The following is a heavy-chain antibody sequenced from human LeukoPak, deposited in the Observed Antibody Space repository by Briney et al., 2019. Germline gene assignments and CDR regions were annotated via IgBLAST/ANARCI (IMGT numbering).Heavy chain of an antibody. CDR1: GFTFSSYE. Sequence: GGSLRLSCAASGFTFSSYEMNWVRQAPGKGLEWVSYISSSGSTIYYADSVKGRFTISRDNAKNSLYLQMNSLRAEDAAVYYCARENYYDSSGYGMDVWGQGTTVTVS. D-gene: IGHD3-22*01. J-gene: IGHJ6*02. V-gene: IGHV3-48*03. CDR3: ARENYYDSSGYGMDV. CDR2: ISSSGSTI.